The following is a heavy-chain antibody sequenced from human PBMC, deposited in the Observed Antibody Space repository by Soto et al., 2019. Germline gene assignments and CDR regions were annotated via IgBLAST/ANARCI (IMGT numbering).Heavy chain of an antibody. D-gene: IGHD3-16*01. CDR2: IKSKTDGGTT. CDR3: TNRNMNVGQDY. CDR1: GFTFSNAW. V-gene: IGHV3-15*01. J-gene: IGHJ4*02. Sequence: EVQLVESGGGLVKPGGSLRLSCAASGFTFSNAWMSWVCQAPGKGLEWVGRIKSKTDGGTTDYAAPVKGRFTISRDDSKNTLYLQMNSLKTEDTAVYYCTNRNMNVGQDYWGQGTLVTVSS.